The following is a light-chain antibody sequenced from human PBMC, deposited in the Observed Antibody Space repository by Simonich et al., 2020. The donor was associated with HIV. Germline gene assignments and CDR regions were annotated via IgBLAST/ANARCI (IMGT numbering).Light chain of an antibody. Sequence: DIQMTQSPSSLSASVGNRVTITCRASQGVSLSVAWYQQKPVKAPRLLLYAASRVESGVPSRFSGSGSGTDYTLTISSLQPEDFATYYCQQYYSTPPTFGQGTKAEIK. V-gene: IGKV1-NL1*01. CDR2: AAS. CDR3: QQYYSTPPT. J-gene: IGKJ1*01. CDR1: QGVSLS.